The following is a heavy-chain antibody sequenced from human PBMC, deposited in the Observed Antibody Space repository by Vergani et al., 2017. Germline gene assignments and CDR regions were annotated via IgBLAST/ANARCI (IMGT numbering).Heavy chain of an antibody. J-gene: IGHJ4*02. CDR1: GGSFSGYY. D-gene: IGHD3-10*01. CDR2: INHSGST. V-gene: IGHV4-34*01. CDR3: ARRAYYYGSGSYYNGYYFDY. Sequence: QVQLQQWGAGLLKPSETLSLTCAVYGGSFSGYYWSWIRQPPGKGLEWIGEINHSGSTNYNPSLKSRVTISVDTSKNQFSLKPSSVTAADTAVYYCARRAYYYGSGSYYNGYYFDYWGQGTLVTVSS.